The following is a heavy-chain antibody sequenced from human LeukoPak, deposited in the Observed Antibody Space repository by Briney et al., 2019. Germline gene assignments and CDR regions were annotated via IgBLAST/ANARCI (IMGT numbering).Heavy chain of an antibody. CDR3: ARGYNWNHLPFDY. J-gene: IGHJ4*02. Sequence: SETLSLTCAVYGGPFSGYYWSWIRQPPGKGLEWIGEINHSGSTNYNPSLKSRVTISVDTSKNQFSLKLSSVTAADTAVYYCARGYNWNHLPFDYWGQGTLVTVSS. CDR1: GGPFSGYY. D-gene: IGHD1-20*01. V-gene: IGHV4-34*01. CDR2: INHSGST.